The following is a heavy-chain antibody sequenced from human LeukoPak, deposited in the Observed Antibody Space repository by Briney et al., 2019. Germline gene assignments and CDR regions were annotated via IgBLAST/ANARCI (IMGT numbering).Heavy chain of an antibody. V-gene: IGHV5-51*01. J-gene: IGHJ6*03. CDR2: IYPGDSDI. Sequence: GESLKISCKGSGYSFTSYWIGWVRQMPGKGLEWMGIIYPGDSDIRYNPSFQGQVTISADKSISTAHLQWSRLRASDTAIYYCARQGAAGKYYYYYMDVWGKGTTVTVSS. CDR3: ARQGAAGKYYYYYMDV. CDR1: GYSFTSYW. D-gene: IGHD6-13*01.